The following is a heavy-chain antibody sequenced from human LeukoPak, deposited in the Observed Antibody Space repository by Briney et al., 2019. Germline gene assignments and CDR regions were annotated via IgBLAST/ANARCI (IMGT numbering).Heavy chain of an antibody. D-gene: IGHD1-7*01. CDR3: ARGGNYPFDY. Sequence: GGSLRLSCAASGFTFSNFWMHWVRQAPGKGLVWVALIYGDGSSTSYADSVKGRFAISRDNAKNTLYLQMNSLRAEDTAVYYCARGGNYPFDYWGQGTLVTVSS. CDR2: IYGDGSST. V-gene: IGHV3-74*01. J-gene: IGHJ4*02. CDR1: GFTFSNFW.